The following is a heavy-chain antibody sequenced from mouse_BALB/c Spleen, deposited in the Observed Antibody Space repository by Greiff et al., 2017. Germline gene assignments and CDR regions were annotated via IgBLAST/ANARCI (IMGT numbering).Heavy chain of an antibody. CDR2: ISSGSSTI. Sequence: EVKLMESGGGLVQPGGSRKLSCAASGFTFSSFGMHWVRQAPEKGLEWVAYISSGSSTIYYADTVKGRFTISRDNPKNTLFLQMTSLRSEDTAMYYCARGTTVVFTRAMDYWGHGTSVTVSS. V-gene: IGHV5-17*02. J-gene: IGHJ4*01. CDR1: GFTFSSFG. D-gene: IGHD1-1*01. CDR3: ARGTTVVFTRAMDY.